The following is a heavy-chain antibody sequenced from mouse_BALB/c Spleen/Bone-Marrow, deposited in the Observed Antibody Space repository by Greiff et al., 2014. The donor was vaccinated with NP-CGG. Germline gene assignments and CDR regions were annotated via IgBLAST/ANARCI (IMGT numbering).Heavy chain of an antibody. J-gene: IGHJ2*01. Sequence: DVKLVESGPGLVKPSQSLSLTCSVTGYSITSGYYWNWIRQFPGNKLEWMGYISYDGSNNYNPSLKNRISITRDTSKNQFFLKLNSVTTEDTATYYCARGGPFDYWGQGTTLTVSS. CDR2: ISYDGSN. V-gene: IGHV3-6*02. CDR3: ARGGPFDY. CDR1: GYSITSGYY.